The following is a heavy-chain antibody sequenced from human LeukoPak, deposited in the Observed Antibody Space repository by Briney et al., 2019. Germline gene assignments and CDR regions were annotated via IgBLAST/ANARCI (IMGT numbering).Heavy chain of an antibody. CDR1: GFTFSSYA. CDR3: ARDVWRGDIWKYGRGWFDP. V-gene: IGHV3-30-3*01. D-gene: IGHD1-7*01. Sequence: PGGSLRLSCAASGFTFSSYAMHWVRQAPGKGLGWVAVISYDGSNKYYADSVKGRFTISRDNVKNTLYLQMNSLRAEDTAIYYCARDVWRGDIWKYGRGWFDPWGQGTLVTVSS. J-gene: IGHJ5*01. CDR2: ISYDGSNK.